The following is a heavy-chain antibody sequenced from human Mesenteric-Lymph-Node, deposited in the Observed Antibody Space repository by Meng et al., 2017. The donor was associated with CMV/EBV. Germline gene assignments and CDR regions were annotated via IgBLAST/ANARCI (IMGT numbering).Heavy chain of an antibody. CDR2: IKHDGNEK. D-gene: IGHD3/OR15-3a*01. CDR3: ARASEYDFWSGYPDAFDI. J-gene: IGHJ3*02. CDR1: GYAFSDYW. Sequence: LSLTCVGSGYAFSDYWMSWVRRAPGKGLEWVATIKHDGNEKYHVDSAKGRFTISRDNAKNSLFLQMDSLRAEDTAVYYCARASEYDFWSGYPDAFDIWGQGTMVTVSS. V-gene: IGHV3-7*01.